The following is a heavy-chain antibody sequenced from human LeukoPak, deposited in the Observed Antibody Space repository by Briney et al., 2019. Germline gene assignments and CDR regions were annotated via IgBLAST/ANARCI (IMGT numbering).Heavy chain of an antibody. Sequence: SETLSLTCAVSGYSISSGYYWGWIRQPPGKGLEWIGSIYYSGSTYYNPSLKSRVTISVDTSKNQFSLKLSSVTAADTAVYYCARQRETTVTTLGYWGQGTLVTVSS. V-gene: IGHV4-38-2*01. D-gene: IGHD4-11*01. CDR1: GYSISSGYY. J-gene: IGHJ4*02. CDR2: IYYSGST. CDR3: ARQRETTVTTLGY.